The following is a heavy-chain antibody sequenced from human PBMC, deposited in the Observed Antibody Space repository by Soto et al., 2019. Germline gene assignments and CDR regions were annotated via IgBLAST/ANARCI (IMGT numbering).Heavy chain of an antibody. D-gene: IGHD3-10*01. V-gene: IGHV3-30*18. CDR3: AKDVGQWGRLRFRGREFDY. CDR2: ISSDGSHK. J-gene: IGHJ4*02. Sequence: QVQLVESGGGVVPPGRSLRLSCAASGFTFSAYAIHCVRQAPGKGLEWVAVISSDGSHKYYADSVKGRFTISRDNSKNTLFLQMNSLRPEDTAVYYCAKDVGQWGRLRFRGREFDYWGQGTLVTVSS. CDR1: GFTFSAYA.